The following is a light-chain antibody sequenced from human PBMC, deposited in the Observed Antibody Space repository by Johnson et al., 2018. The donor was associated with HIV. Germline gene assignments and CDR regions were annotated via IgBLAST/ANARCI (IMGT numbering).Light chain of an antibody. CDR3: GTWDSSLSAHV. Sequence: QSVLTQPPSVSAAPGQKVTISCSGSSSNIGNNYVSWYQQVPGTAPKLLIYDNNRRPSGIPDRFSGSKSGTSATLGITGLQTGDEADYYCGTWDSSLSAHVCGTGTKVTVL. V-gene: IGLV1-51*01. CDR2: DNN. CDR1: SSNIGNNY. J-gene: IGLJ1*01.